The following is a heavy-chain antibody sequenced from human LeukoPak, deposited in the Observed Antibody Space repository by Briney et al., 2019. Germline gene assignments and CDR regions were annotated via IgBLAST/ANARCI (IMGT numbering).Heavy chain of an antibody. D-gene: IGHD3-10*01. CDR3: ARERGYYYGSGSYSPINYFDY. CDR1: GGTFSSYA. CDR2: IIPILGIA. J-gene: IGHJ4*02. V-gene: IGHV1-69*04. Sequence: SVKVSCKASGGTFSSYAISWVRQAPGQGLEWMGRIIPILGIANYAQKFQGRVTITADKSTSTAYMELSSLRSEDTAVYYCARERGYYYGSGSYSPINYFDYWGQGTLVTVSS.